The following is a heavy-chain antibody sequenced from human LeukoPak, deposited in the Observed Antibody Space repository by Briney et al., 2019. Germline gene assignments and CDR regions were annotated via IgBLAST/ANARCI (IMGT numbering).Heavy chain of an antibody. Sequence: GGSLRLSCAASGFTFSDYYISWIRQAPGKGLEWVSYISSSGSTIYYADSVKGRFTISRDNAKNSLYLQMNSLRAEDTAVYYCAREPFYSNYFDYWGQGTLVTVSS. J-gene: IGHJ4*02. CDR1: GFTFSDYY. CDR2: ISSSGSTI. D-gene: IGHD4-11*01. V-gene: IGHV3-11*04. CDR3: AREPFYSNYFDY.